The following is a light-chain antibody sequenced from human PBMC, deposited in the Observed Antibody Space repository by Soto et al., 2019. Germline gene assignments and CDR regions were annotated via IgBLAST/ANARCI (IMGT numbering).Light chain of an antibody. V-gene: IGKV3-15*01. CDR2: GAS. J-gene: IGKJ4*01. CDR1: QNIRDN. CDR3: QQYNNFPLI. Sequence: EVLITQSPATLSVSPGDRTTFSCRASQNIRDNLAWYQHKAGRSPRLLIYGASTRAPGIPARFSGAGSGTQFSLTISNLQSEDFATYYCQQYNNFPLILGGGTKVDIK.